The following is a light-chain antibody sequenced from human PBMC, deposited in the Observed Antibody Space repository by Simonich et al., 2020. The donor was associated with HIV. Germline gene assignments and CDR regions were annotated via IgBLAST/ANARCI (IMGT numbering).Light chain of an antibody. V-gene: IGKV3-15*01. CDR1: RSVSRN. Sequence: EIVLTQSPATLSVSPGERATLSCRASRSVSRNLAWYQQKPGHTPRLLIDGASTRATGSPARFSGSGSGTEFTLTISSMQSEDFVVYYCQQYHNWPPYTFGQGTKVEIK. J-gene: IGKJ2*01. CDR3: QQYHNWPPYT. CDR2: GAS.